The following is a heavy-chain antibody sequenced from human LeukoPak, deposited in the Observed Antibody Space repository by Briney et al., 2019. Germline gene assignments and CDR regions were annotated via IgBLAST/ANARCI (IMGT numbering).Heavy chain of an antibody. Sequence: GGSLRLSCVGSGFTFRSHAMSWVRQAPEKGLEFVSGIYENGGTTYYADSVRGRFTISRDNSKNTLSLQMNSLRAEDTAIYYCARSYSSNWFLDFWGQGTLVTVSS. CDR3: ARSYSSNWFLDF. V-gene: IGHV3-23*01. D-gene: IGHD6-13*01. J-gene: IGHJ4*02. CDR2: IYENGGTT. CDR1: GFTFRSHA.